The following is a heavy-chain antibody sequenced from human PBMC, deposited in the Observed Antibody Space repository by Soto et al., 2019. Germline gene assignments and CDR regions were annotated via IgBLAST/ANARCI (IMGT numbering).Heavy chain of an antibody. J-gene: IGHJ3*01. CDR3: ATWHEREHAYDV. D-gene: IGHD1-1*01. Sequence: PAGSLRLSCAAFGFTISGKKYVAWVRQAPGKGLEWVSALYDLDGSFYAASVKGRFTTSSDSSKTTVYLQMNDLRPDDTAVYYCATWHEREHAYDVWGQGTTVTVSS. CDR1: GFTISGKKY. V-gene: IGHV3-53*01. CDR2: LYDLDGS.